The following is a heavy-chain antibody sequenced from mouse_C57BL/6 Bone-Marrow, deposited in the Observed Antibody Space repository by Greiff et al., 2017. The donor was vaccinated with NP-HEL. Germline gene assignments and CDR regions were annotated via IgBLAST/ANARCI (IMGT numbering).Heavy chain of an antibody. V-gene: IGHV1-80*01. CDR2: IYPGDGDT. J-gene: IGHJ4*01. Sequence: VKLMESGAELVKPGASVKISCKASGYAFSSYWMNWVKQRPGKGLEWIGQIYPGDGDTNYNGKFKGKATLTADKSSSTAYMQLSSLTSEDSAVYFCARRVVAPYAMDYWGQGTSVTVSS. CDR3: ARRVVAPYAMDY. D-gene: IGHD1-1*01. CDR1: GYAFSSYW.